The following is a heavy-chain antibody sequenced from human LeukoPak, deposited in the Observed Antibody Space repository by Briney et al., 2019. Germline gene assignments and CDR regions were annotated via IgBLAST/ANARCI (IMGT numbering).Heavy chain of an antibody. CDR2: IYPGDSDT. J-gene: IGHJ4*02. D-gene: IGHD4-11*01. CDR3: ARRYSDSQIDY. Sequence: PGESLKISCKGSGYSLTSYWIAWVRQMPGKGLEWMGIIYPGDSDTRYSPSFQGQVTISADKSIGTAYMQWSSLKASDTAMYYCARRYSDSQIDYWGQGTLVTVSS. V-gene: IGHV5-51*01. CDR1: GYSLTSYW.